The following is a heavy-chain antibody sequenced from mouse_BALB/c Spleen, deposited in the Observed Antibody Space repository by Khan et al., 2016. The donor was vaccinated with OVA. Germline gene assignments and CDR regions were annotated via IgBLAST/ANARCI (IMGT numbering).Heavy chain of an antibody. V-gene: IGHV5-15*02. Sequence: EVELVESGGGLVQPGGSRKLSCAASGFTFSDYGMAWVRQAPGKGPEWVAFISDLAYTIYYGDAVTGRFTISRENAKNTLYLEMSSLRSEEQAIYYCAGGGGTAPFAYWGLGTLVTVSA. CDR2: ISDLAYTI. CDR3: AGGGGTAPFAY. D-gene: IGHD1-2*01. CDR1: GFTFSDYG. J-gene: IGHJ3*01.